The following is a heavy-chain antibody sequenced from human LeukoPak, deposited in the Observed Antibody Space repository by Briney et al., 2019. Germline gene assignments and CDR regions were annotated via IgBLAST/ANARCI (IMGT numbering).Heavy chain of an antibody. CDR2: IWYDGSNK. V-gene: IGHV3-33*01. J-gene: IGHJ6*02. Sequence: GRSLRLSCAASGFTFSSYGMHWVRQAPGKGLEWVAVIWYDGSNKYYAGSVKGRFTISRDNSKNTLYLQMNSLRAEDTAVYYCARATNWNGSGSYYKGPFYYYYYGMDVWGQGTTVTVSS. CDR1: GFTFSSYG. D-gene: IGHD3-10*01. CDR3: ARATNWNGSGSYYKGPFYYYYYGMDV.